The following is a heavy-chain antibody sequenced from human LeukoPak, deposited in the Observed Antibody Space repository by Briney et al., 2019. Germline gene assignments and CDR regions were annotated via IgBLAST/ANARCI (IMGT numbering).Heavy chain of an antibody. Sequence: PGGSPRLSCAASEFTFSVYWMHWVRQAPGKGLVWVSRISGDGASTSYADSVKGRFTISRDNAKNTVYLQMNSLRTEDTALYYCARDNSPGWFDPWGQGTLVTVSS. CDR3: ARDNSPGWFDP. V-gene: IGHV3-74*01. D-gene: IGHD4-23*01. CDR2: ISGDGAST. CDR1: EFTFSVYW. J-gene: IGHJ5*02.